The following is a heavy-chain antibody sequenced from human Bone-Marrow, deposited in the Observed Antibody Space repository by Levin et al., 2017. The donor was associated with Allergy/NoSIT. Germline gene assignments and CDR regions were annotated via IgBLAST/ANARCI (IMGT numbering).Heavy chain of an antibody. Sequence: SETLSLTCTVSGGSVSSGSYYWSWIRQPPGKGLEWIGYIYYSGSTNYNPSLKSRVTISVDTSKNQFSLKLSSVTAADTAVYYCARSRITMVRGVIIEGYYYYDYGMDVWGQGTTVTVSS. J-gene: IGHJ6*02. CDR2: IYYSGST. CDR1: GGSVSSGSYY. V-gene: IGHV4-61*01. CDR3: ARSRITMVRGVIIEGYYYYDYGMDV. D-gene: IGHD3-10*01.